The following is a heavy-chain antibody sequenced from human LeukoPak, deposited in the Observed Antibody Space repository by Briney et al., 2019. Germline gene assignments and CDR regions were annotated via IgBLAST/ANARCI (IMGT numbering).Heavy chain of an antibody. CDR1: GFNFQNYG. Sequence: GGSLRLSCAASGFNFQNYGMSWVRQSPGKGLEWVCGINWNGVTTNYGDSVKGRFTISRDNPGNVMYLQMDSLRAEDTAVYYCTRVAQSGPTGWFDPWGQGTLVTVSS. V-gene: IGHV3-20*04. CDR3: TRVAQSGPTGWFDP. D-gene: IGHD1-1*01. J-gene: IGHJ5*02. CDR2: INWNGVTT.